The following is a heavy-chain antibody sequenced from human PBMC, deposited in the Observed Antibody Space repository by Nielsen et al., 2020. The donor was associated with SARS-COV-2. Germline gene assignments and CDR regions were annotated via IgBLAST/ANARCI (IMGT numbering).Heavy chain of an antibody. CDR2: ISYDGSNK. CDR3: AREVWYCSSTSCYPSAFDI. J-gene: IGHJ3*02. Sequence: WIRQPPGKGLEWVAVISYDGSNKYYADSVKGRFTISRDNSKNTLYLQMNSLRAEDTAVYYCAREVWYCSSTSCYPSAFDIWGQGTMVTVSS. V-gene: IGHV3-30-3*01. D-gene: IGHD2-2*01.